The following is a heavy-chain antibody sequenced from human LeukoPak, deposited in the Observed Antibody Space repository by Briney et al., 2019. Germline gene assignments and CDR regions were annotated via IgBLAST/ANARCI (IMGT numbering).Heavy chain of an antibody. CDR2: NYAVGNT. J-gene: IGHJ4*02. D-gene: IGHD2-21*02. Sequence: CGRRTIAKGMERVSVNYAVGNTDYAGSVKGRFTISRDNSQNAVSLQMNSVRDEDTAVYYCTRGGGAFCGGDCYRNFDYWGQGILVAVSS. V-gene: IGHV3-66*02. CDR3: TRGGGAFCGGDCYRNFDY.